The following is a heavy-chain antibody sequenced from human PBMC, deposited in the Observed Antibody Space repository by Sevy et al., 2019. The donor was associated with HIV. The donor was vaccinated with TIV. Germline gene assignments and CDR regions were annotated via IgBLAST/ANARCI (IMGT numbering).Heavy chain of an antibody. J-gene: IGHJ4*02. D-gene: IGHD6-19*01. CDR2: IIPILGTV. CDR3: ARGGGNGWYYFDY. Sequence: ASVNLSCKASGGTFSTYGISWVRQAPGQGPEWMGGIIPILGTVNYAQKFQGRVTITADESTKTAYMELSSLRSEDTAVYYCARGGGNGWYYFDYWGQETLVTVSS. CDR1: GGTFSTYG. V-gene: IGHV1-69*13.